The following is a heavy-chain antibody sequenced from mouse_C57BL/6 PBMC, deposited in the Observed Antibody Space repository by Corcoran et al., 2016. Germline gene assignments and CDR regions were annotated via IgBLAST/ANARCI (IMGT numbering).Heavy chain of an antibody. CDR2: INPYNGGT. V-gene: IGHV1-19*01. D-gene: IGHD2-5*01. Sequence: EVQLQQSGPVLVKPGASVKMSCKASGYTYTDYYMNWVKQSHGKSLEWIGVINPYNGGTSYNQKFKGKATLTVDKSSSTDYKELNSLTSEDSAVYYCARYYYSKGRAWFAYWGQGTLVTVSA. J-gene: IGHJ3*01. CDR1: GYTYTDYY. CDR3: ARYYYSKGRAWFAY.